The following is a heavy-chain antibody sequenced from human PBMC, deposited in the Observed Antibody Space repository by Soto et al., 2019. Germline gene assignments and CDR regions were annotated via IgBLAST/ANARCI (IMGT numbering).Heavy chain of an antibody. J-gene: IGHJ4*02. CDR2: ISATSGGT. V-gene: IGHV3-23*01. CDR3: AKDRRAGGNSAFYFDF. D-gene: IGHD3-16*01. CDR1: GFKFSNYA. Sequence: GGSLRLSCAASGFKFSNYAISWVRQAPGKGLELVSLISATSGGTYYADSVEGRFTISRDNSHNTLYLQVHSLTAEDTAVYYCAKDRRAGGNSAFYFDFWGQGAQVTVSS.